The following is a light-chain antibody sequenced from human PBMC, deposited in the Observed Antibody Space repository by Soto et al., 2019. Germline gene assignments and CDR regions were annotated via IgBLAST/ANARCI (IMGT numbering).Light chain of an antibody. CDR2: DAS. CDR1: QSVSSS. V-gene: IGKV3-11*01. J-gene: IGKJ5*01. CDR3: HHRGTGIT. Sequence: VVLTQSPATLSLSPGDTATLSCGASQSVSSSLAWYQQKPCQAPRLLIYDASSRATGSPARFSGSGSGTAFTRTISSLEHDDFEVYYGHHRGTGITLGQGTRLEIK.